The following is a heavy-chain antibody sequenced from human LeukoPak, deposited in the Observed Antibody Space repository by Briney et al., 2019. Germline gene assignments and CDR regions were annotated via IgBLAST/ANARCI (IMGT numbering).Heavy chain of an antibody. CDR3: ARKGSGVLLWFGELLLGAFDI. CDR2: IKQDGSEK. D-gene: IGHD3-10*01. V-gene: IGHV3-7*01. Sequence: GGSLRLSCAASGFTFSSYGMSWVRQAPGKGLEWVANIKQDGSEKYYVDSVKGRFTISRDNAKNSLYLQMNSLRAEDTAVYYCARKGSGVLLWFGELLLGAFDIWGQGTMVTVSS. CDR1: GFTFSSYG. J-gene: IGHJ3*02.